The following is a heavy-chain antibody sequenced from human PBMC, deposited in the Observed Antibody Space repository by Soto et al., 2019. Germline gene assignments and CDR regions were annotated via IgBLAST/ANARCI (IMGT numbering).Heavy chain of an antibody. D-gene: IGHD3-3*02. CDR2: ISGDADTI. CDR3: ATVIFFHMTFVT. J-gene: IGHJ5*01. CDR1: GVRFSRYA. Sequence: GGSLRLSCEAFGVRFSRYAMSWVRQAPGKGLEWVASISGDADTIYYGDSVKGRFTLSRDNSNNTLFLKMSSLRAGDTAIYYCATVIFFHMTFVTWGQGTPVTVSS. V-gene: IGHV3-23*01.